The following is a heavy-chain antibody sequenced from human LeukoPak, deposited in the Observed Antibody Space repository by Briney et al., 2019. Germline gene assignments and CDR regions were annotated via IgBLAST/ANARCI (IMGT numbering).Heavy chain of an antibody. CDR2: INPNSGGT. J-gene: IGHJ5*02. Sequence: ASVKVSCKASGYTFTDYYMHWVRQAPGQGLEWMGWINPNSGGTNYAQKFQGRVTMTRDTSTSTAYMELSSLTSEDTAVYYCARVVTPRYCSSPSCYWKGWFDPWGQGTLVTVSS. D-gene: IGHD2-2*01. V-gene: IGHV1-2*02. CDR1: GYTFTDYY. CDR3: ARVVTPRYCSSPSCYWKGWFDP.